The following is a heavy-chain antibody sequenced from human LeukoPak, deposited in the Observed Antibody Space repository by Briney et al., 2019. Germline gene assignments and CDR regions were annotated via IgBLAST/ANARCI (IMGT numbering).Heavy chain of an antibody. CDR3: AREWYSGSYPYMDV. J-gene: IGHJ6*03. D-gene: IGHD1-26*01. CDR1: GGTFSSYA. Sequence: GASVKVSCKASGGTFSSYAISWVRQALGQGLEWMGGIIPIFGTANYAQKFQGRVTITTDESTSTAYMELSSLRSEDTAVYYCAREWYSGSYPYMDVWGKGTTVTVSS. CDR2: IIPIFGTA. V-gene: IGHV1-69*05.